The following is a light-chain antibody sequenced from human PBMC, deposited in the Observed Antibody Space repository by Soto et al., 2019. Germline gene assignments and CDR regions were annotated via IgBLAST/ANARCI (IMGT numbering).Light chain of an antibody. CDR1: SSDIGASNY. J-gene: IGLJ3*02. CDR3: TSYTSSTTWV. CDR2: EVS. Sequence: QSVLTQPASVSGSPGQSITVSGPGTSSDIGASNYVSWYQQHPGKAPKLIISEVSNRPSGVSNRFSGSKSGSTASLTISGLQAEDEADYYCTSYTSSTTWVFGGGTKLTVL. V-gene: IGLV2-14*01.